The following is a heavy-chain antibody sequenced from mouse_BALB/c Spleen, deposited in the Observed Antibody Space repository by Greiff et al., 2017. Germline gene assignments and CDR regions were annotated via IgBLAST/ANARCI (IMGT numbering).Heavy chain of an antibody. V-gene: IGHV7-3*02. Sequence: EVKLMESGGGLVQPGGSLRLSCATSGFTFTDYYMSWVRQPPGKALEWLGFIRNKANGYTTEYSASVKGRFTISRDNSQSILYLQMNTLRAEDSATYYCARAYYYGLGGNFDYWGQGTTLTVSS. CDR1: GFTFTDYY. CDR3: ARAYYYGLGGNFDY. J-gene: IGHJ2*01. D-gene: IGHD1-1*01. CDR2: IRNKANGYTT.